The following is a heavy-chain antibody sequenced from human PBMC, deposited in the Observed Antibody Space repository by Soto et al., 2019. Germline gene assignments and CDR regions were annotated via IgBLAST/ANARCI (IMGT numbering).Heavy chain of an antibody. D-gene: IGHD3-10*01. CDR1: GGSISRGDFS. CDR2: IYRSGSS. Sequence: LTSFVSGGSISRGDFSWTVNRQPPGKGLEWVGYIYRSGSSYYNPSLKSPVSISLDKSKNQFSLNLTSVTAADTPVYYCARGKTNYFFDLWGQGHLVTAYS. V-gene: IGHV4-30-2*01. CDR3: ARGKTNYFFDL. J-gene: IGHJ4*02.